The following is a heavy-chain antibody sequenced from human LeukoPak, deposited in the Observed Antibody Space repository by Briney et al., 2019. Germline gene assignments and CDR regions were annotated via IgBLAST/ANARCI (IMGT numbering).Heavy chain of an antibody. Sequence: ASETLSLTCTVSGGFISPYYWSWIRQPPGQGLEWLGYIYYSGNTYYNPSLKSRVAISVDTSKNQFSLKLSSVTAADTAVYYCAKVYSSSSRDAFDVWGPGTMVTVSS. V-gene: IGHV4-59*01. D-gene: IGHD6-6*01. CDR1: GGFISPYY. CDR3: AKVYSSSSRDAFDV. CDR2: IYYSGNT. J-gene: IGHJ3*01.